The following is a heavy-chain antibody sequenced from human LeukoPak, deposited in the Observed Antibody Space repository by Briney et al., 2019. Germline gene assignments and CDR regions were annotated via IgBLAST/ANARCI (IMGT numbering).Heavy chain of an antibody. CDR3: ARGRRAERPPGNWYFDL. D-gene: IGHD6-19*01. J-gene: IGHJ2*01. Sequence: SETLSLTCAVYGGSFSGYYWSWIRQPPGKGLEWIGEINHSGSTNYNPSLRSRVTISVDTSKNQFSLKLSSVTAADTAVYYCARGRRAERPPGNWYFDLWGRGTLVTVSS. CDR2: INHSGST. V-gene: IGHV4-34*01. CDR1: GGSFSGYY.